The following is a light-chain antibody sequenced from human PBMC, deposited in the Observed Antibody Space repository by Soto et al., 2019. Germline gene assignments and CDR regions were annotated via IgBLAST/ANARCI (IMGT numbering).Light chain of an antibody. CDR1: SSDVGSYSL. J-gene: IGLJ1*01. Sequence: QSALTQPASVSGSPGQSITISCTGTSSDVGSYSLLSWYQHHPGKAPKLIIYEDIKGPSGVSNRFSGSKSGNTASLRISGLQAEDEADYYCYTYAGGSTYLLGTGTKVTVL. CDR2: EDI. V-gene: IGLV2-23*01. CDR3: YTYAGGSTYL.